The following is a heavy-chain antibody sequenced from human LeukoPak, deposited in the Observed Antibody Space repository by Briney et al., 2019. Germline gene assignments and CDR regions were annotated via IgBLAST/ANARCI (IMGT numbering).Heavy chain of an antibody. V-gene: IGHV1-2*02. D-gene: IGHD3-9*01. CDR2: INPNSGGT. Sequence: ASVKASCKASGYTLTGYYMHWVRQAPGQGLEWMGWINPNSGGTNYAQKFQGRVTMTRDTSISTAYMELSRLRSDDTAVYYCARAPNYDIPGPGYYYYGMDVWGQGTTVTVSS. CDR1: GYTLTGYY. J-gene: IGHJ6*02. CDR3: ARAPNYDIPGPGYYYYGMDV.